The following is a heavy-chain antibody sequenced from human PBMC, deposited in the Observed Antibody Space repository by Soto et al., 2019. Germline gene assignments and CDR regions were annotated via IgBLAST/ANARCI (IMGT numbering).Heavy chain of an antibody. CDR3: AREDWGDNARFDT. V-gene: IGHV4-31*03. CDR2: ITYSGST. J-gene: IGHJ5*02. D-gene: IGHD2-21*01. CDR1: GGSLSSGDYY. Sequence: SETLSLTCIVSGGSLSSGDYYWSWLRQHTGKGLEWIGYITYSGSTYYNPSLKSRVTISIDTSNNQFSLKLNSVTAADTAVYYCAREDWGDNARFDTWGQGTLVTVSS.